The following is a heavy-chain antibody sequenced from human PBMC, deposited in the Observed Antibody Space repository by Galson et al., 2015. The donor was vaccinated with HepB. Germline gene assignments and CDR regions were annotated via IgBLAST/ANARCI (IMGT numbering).Heavy chain of an antibody. Sequence: SLRLSCAASGFTFSTYAMSWVRQTPGKGLEWVAAISGSDDGTYHAASVRGRFTISRVDSKNTLYLQMNRLRAEDTATYYCAKGIAGSCTRVLCYSFDYWGQGSLVTVSS. CDR1: GFTFSTYA. CDR3: AKGIAGSCTRVLCYSFDY. V-gene: IGHV3-23*01. CDR2: ISGSDDGT. J-gene: IGHJ4*02. D-gene: IGHD2-8*02.